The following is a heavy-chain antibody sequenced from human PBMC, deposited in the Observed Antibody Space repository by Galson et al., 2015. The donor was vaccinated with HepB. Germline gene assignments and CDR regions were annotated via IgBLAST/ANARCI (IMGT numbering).Heavy chain of an antibody. CDR3: ARETPILRFLEWLSFDY. D-gene: IGHD3-3*01. CDR2: IGTSSITI. J-gene: IGHJ4*02. Sequence: SLRLSCAASGFTFSSYSMNWVRQAPGKGLEWVSYIGTSSITIYYADSVKGRFTISRDNAKNSLYLQMNSLRAEDTAVYYCARETPILRFLEWLSFDYWGQGTLVTVSS. V-gene: IGHV3-48*01. CDR1: GFTFSSYS.